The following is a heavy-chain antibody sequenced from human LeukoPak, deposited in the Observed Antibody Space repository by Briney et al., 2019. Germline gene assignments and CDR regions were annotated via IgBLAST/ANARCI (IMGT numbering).Heavy chain of an antibody. D-gene: IGHD4-17*01. V-gene: IGHV3-30*01. CDR1: GFTFSSYA. CDR3: ARDGGTTVTTFGFYDYYYYYYMDV. J-gene: IGHJ6*03. Sequence: GRSLRLSCAASGFTFSSYAMHWVRQAPGKGLEWVAVISYDGSNKYYADSVKGRFTISRDNSKNTLYLQMNSLRAEDTAVYYCARDGGTTVTTFGFYDYYYYYYMDVWGKGTTVTVSS. CDR2: ISYDGSNK.